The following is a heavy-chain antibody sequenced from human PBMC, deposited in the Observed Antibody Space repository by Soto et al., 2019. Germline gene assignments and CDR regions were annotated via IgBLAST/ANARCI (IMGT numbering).Heavy chain of an antibody. D-gene: IGHD6-19*01. J-gene: IGHJ4*02. V-gene: IGHV4-34*01. CDR3: ARIAVAGRRHFDY. CDR1: GGSFSGYY. CDR2: INHSGST. Sequence: QVQLQQWGAGLLKPSETLSLTCAVYGGSFSGYYWSWIRQPPGKGLEWIGEINHSGSTNYNPSIKSRVTISVDTSKNQFSLKLSSVTAADTAVYYCARIAVAGRRHFDYWGQGTLVTVSS.